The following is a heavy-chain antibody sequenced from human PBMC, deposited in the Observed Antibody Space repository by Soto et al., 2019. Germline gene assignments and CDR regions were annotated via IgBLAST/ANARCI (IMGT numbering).Heavy chain of an antibody. CDR1: GFTVSSYA. CDR3: AKALRFTFPTRYYMDV. V-gene: IGHV3-23*01. Sequence: EVQLLESGGGLVQPGGSLRLSCAASGFTVSSYAMSWVRQAPGKGLEWVSVISGSGSTYSADSVKGRLTISRDSSKNTVYLHMNSLRAEDTAVYYCAKALRFTFPTRYYMDVWGRGTTVTVSS. J-gene: IGHJ6*03. CDR2: ISGSGST. D-gene: IGHD3-16*01.